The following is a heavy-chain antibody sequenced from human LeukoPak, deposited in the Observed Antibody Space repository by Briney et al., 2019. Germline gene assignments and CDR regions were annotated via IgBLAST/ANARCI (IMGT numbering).Heavy chain of an antibody. CDR3: AKHRLQLERRGLDY. J-gene: IGHJ4*02. Sequence: PGGSLRLFCAASGFTFTSYWMSWVRHAPGKGLEWVANIKKDGGQKYYVYSVKGRFTISRDNDKNSLYLQMNSLRAKDTAVYYCAKHRLQLERRGLDYWGQGTLVTVPS. CDR1: GFTFTSYW. V-gene: IGHV3-7*01. CDR2: IKKDGGQK. D-gene: IGHD1-1*01.